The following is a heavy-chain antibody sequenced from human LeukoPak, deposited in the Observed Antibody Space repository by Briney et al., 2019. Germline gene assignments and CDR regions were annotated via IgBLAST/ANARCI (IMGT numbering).Heavy chain of an antibody. CDR2: IYVGHSDT. V-gene: IGHV5-51*01. J-gene: IGHJ4*02. CDR1: GYSFTTYW. CDR3: ARGGGIYYFDY. Sequence: MRGESLKISCKGSGYSFTTYWIGWVRQMPGKGLEWMGIIYVGHSDTRYSPSFQGQVTISADKSISTAYLQWSSLKASDTAMYFCARGGGIYYFDYWGQGTLVTVSS. D-gene: IGHD2-15*01.